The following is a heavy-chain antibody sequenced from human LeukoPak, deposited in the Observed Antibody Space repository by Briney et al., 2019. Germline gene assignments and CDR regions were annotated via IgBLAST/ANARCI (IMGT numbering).Heavy chain of an antibody. V-gene: IGHV1-69*05. J-gene: IGHJ4*02. D-gene: IGHD6-6*01. Sequence: SVKVSCKASGGTFSTYTISLVRQAPGQGLEWMGGIIPIFGTANYAQKFQGRVTITTDESTSTAYMELSSLRSEDTAVYYCARQYSSSPFDYWGQGTLVTVSS. CDR1: GGTFSTYT. CDR3: ARQYSSSPFDY. CDR2: IIPIFGTA.